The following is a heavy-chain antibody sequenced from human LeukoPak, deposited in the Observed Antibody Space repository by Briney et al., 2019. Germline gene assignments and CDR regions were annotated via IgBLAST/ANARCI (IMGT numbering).Heavy chain of an antibody. D-gene: IGHD6-13*01. CDR1: GYTFTSYG. V-gene: IGHV1-18*01. Sequence: ASVKVSCKASGYTFTSYGISWVRQAPGQGLEWMGWISAYNGNTNYAQKLQGRVTMTTDTSTSTVYMELRSLRSDDTAVYYCARAYIAAAGKLYYYYYMDVWGKGTTVTVSS. CDR2: ISAYNGNT. CDR3: ARAYIAAAGKLYYYYYMDV. J-gene: IGHJ6*03.